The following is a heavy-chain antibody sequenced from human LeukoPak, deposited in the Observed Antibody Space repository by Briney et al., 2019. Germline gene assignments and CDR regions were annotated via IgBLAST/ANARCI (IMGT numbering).Heavy chain of an antibody. CDR3: ARGDTAATYYFDY. V-gene: IGHV1-3*03. J-gene: IGHJ4*02. D-gene: IGHD5-18*01. Sequence: GASVKVSCKASGYTFTSYAMHWVRQAPGQRLEWMGWINAGNGNTKYSQEFQGRVTITRDTSASTAYMELSSLRSEDMAVYYCARGDTAATYYFDYWGQGTLVTVSS. CDR2: INAGNGNT. CDR1: GYTFTSYA.